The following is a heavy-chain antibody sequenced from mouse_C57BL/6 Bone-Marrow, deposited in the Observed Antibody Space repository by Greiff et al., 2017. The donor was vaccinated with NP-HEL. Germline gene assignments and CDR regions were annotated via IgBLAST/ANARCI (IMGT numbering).Heavy chain of an antibody. V-gene: IGHV1-55*01. J-gene: IGHJ2*01. CDR2: IYPGSGST. Sequence: QVQLQQPGAELVKPGASVKMSCKASGYTFTSYWITWVKQRPGQGLEWIGDIYPGSGSTNYNEKFKSKATLTVDTSSSTAYMQLSSLTSEDSAVYYCARVGRYYGNFDYWGQGTTLTVSS. CDR3: ARVGRYYGNFDY. CDR1: GYTFTSYW. D-gene: IGHD2-1*01.